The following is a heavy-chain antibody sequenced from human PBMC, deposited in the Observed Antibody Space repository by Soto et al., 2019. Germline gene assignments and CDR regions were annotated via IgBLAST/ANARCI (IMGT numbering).Heavy chain of an antibody. J-gene: IGHJ6*01. CDR3: ARATTVTLRVIYGDYYYYYGMDV. CDR1: GGTFSSYA. D-gene: IGHD4-4*01. Sequence: GASGKVSCKASGGTFSSYAISWVRQAPGQGLEWMGGIIPIFGTANYAQKFQGRVTITADESTSTAYMELSSLRSEDTAVYYCARATTVTLRVIYGDYYYYYGMDVWGQGTTVTVSS. V-gene: IGHV1-69*13. CDR2: IIPIFGTA.